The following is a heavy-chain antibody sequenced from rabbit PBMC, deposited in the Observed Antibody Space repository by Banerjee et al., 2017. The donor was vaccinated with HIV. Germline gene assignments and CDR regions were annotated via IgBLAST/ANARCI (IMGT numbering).Heavy chain of an antibody. D-gene: IGHD4-1*01. Sequence: QEQLVESGGGLVKPGASLTLSCTASGFTFSRYWICWVRQAPGKGLEWIACINTDIDSSGSTYYASWAKGRFTISKTSSTTVTLQMTSLTAADTATYFCARDLAGVIGWNFNFWGPGTLVTDS. J-gene: IGHJ4*01. CDR1: GFTFSRYW. V-gene: IGHV1S45*01. CDR2: INTDIDSSGST. CDR3: ARDLAGVIGWNFNF.